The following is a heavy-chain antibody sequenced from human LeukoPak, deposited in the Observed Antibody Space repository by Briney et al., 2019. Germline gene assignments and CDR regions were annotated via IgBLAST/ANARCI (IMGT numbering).Heavy chain of an antibody. CDR3: ARPVMWFGYYDY. CDR2: INHSGST. J-gene: IGHJ4*02. V-gene: IGHV4-34*01. Sequence: SETLSLTCAVYGGSFSGYYWSWIRQPPGKGLEWIGEINHSGSTNYNPSLKSRVTISVDTSKNQFSLKLSSVTAADTAVYYCARPVMWFGYYDYWGQGTLVTVSS. D-gene: IGHD3-10*01. CDR1: GGSFSGYY.